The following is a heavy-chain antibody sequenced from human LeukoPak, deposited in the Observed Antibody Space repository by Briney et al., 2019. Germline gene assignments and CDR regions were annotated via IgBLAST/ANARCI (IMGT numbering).Heavy chain of an antibody. Sequence: GXXXXXXAVISYDGSNKYYADSVKGRFTISRDNSKNTLYLQMNSLRAEDTAVYYCAKASGRFRELFDYWGQGTLVTVSS. V-gene: IGHV3-30*18. CDR2: ISYDGSNK. D-gene: IGHD3-10*01. J-gene: IGHJ4*02. CDR3: AKASGRFRELFDY.